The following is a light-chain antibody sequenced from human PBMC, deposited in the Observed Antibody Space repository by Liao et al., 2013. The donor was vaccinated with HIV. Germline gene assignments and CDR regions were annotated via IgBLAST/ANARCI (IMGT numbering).Light chain of an antibody. CDR1: ALPKN. CDR3: QVWDMSSDHYV. J-gene: IGLJ1*01. CDR2: KDT. V-gene: IGLV3-25*02. Sequence: SYELTQPPSVSVSLGQMARITCSGEALPKNMLIGTSRSQARPLVLVIYKDTERPSGIPARFSGSNSGNTATLAISRVEAGDEADYYCQVWDMSSDHYVFGTGTTVTVL.